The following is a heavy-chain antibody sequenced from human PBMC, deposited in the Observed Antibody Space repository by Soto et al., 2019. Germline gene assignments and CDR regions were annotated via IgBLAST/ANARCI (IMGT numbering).Heavy chain of an antibody. CDR3: ARDLELEASYYGMDV. CDR1: GFTFSSYA. J-gene: IGHJ6*02. Sequence: GGSLRLSCAASGFTFSSYAMSCVRQAPGKGLEWVANIKQDGSEKYYVDSVKCRFTISRDNAKNSLYLQMNSLRAEDTAVYYCARDLELEASYYGMDVWGQGTTVTVSS. V-gene: IGHV3-7*03. D-gene: IGHD1-7*01. CDR2: IKQDGSEK.